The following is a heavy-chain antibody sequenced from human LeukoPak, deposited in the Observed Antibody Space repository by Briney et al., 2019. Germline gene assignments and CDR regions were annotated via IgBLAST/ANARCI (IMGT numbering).Heavy chain of an antibody. CDR2: ISYDGSKK. CDR3: ARNFRDGYNNSFDY. CDR1: GFTFSSYA. Sequence: GGSLRLSCAASGFTFSSYAMHWVRQAPGKGLEWVAIISYDGSKKYYADYVKGRFTISRDNSKNTLYLQMNSLRAEDTAVYYCARNFRDGYNNSFDYWGQGTPVTVSS. D-gene: IGHD5-24*01. J-gene: IGHJ4*02. V-gene: IGHV3-30*04.